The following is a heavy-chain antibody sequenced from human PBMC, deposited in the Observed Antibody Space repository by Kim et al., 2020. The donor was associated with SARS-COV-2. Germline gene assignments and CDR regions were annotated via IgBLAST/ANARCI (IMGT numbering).Heavy chain of an antibody. V-gene: IGHV3-33*01. CDR2: IWYDGSNK. J-gene: IGHJ6*02. CDR1: GFTFSSYG. D-gene: IGHD3-9*01. Sequence: GGSLRLSCAASGFTFSSYGMHWVRQAPGKGLEWVAVIWYDGSNKYYADSVKGRFTISRDNSKNTLYLQMNSLRAEVTAVYYCARDPGQYYDILTGYYPPYYYYGMDVWGQGTTVTVSS. CDR3: ARDPGQYYDILTGYYPPYYYYGMDV.